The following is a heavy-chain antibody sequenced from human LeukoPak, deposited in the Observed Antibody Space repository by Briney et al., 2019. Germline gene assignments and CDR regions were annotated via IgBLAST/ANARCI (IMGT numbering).Heavy chain of an antibody. V-gene: IGHV4-59*08. CDR2: VYYSGNT. CDR1: GASISSYY. J-gene: IGHJ4*02. D-gene: IGHD3-3*01. Sequence: SETLSLTCTVSGASISSYYWSWIRQPPGKGLEWIGHVYYSGNTNYDPSLNRRVTISIDTSRNQFSLKLSPVTAADTAVYYCARLNYDLIDYWGQGTLVTVSS. CDR3: ARLNYDLIDY.